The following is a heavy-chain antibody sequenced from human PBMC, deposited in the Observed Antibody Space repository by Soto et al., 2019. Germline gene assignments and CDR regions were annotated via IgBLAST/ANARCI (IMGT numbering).Heavy chain of an antibody. J-gene: IGHJ6*02. Sequence: GGSLRLSCAASGFSLSDYAVNWVRQAPGKGLEWVSFISSDSGTIYYGDSVKGRFTVSRDNARNSVSLQMDSLRDEDTAVYYCARIKLVEWFFINVDVYDMDVWGQGTPVTVSS. CDR3: ARIKLVEWFFINVDVYDMDV. CDR2: ISSDSGTI. CDR1: GFSLSDYA. D-gene: IGHD3-3*01. V-gene: IGHV3-48*02.